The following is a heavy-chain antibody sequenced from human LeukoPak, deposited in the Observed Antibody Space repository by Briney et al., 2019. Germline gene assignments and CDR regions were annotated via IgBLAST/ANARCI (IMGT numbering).Heavy chain of an antibody. CDR2: TNPTVGDT. D-gene: IGHD6-13*01. V-gene: IGHV1-46*01. Sequence: GASVKVSCKASGYTLTSYYMHWVRQAPGQGLEWMGITNPTVGDTIYAQKFQGRVTMTRDMSTSTVYMKLSSLRSDDTAVYYCARYGFSSSWQGGWHAFDIWGQGTMVTVSS. CDR1: GYTLTSYY. CDR3: ARYGFSSSWQGGWHAFDI. J-gene: IGHJ3*02.